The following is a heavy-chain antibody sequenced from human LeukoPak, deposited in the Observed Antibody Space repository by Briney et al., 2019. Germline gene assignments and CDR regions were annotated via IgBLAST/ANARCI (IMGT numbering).Heavy chain of an antibody. D-gene: IGHD5-12*01. CDR3: ARQDIVSRYFDY. CDR2: IYYSGST. J-gene: IGHJ4*02. CDR1: GGSISSSSYC. V-gene: IGHV4-39*01. Sequence: SETLSLTCTVSGGSISSSSYCWGWIRQPPGEGLEWIGSIYYSGSTYYNPSLKSRVTISVDTSKKQFSLKLSSATAADTAVYYCARQDIVSRYFDYWGQGTLVAVSS.